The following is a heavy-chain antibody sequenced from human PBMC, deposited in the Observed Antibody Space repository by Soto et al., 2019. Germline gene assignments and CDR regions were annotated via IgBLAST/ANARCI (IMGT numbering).Heavy chain of an antibody. CDR3: GDCYLYSWFDP. Sequence: GESLKVSCKGAGYRFINYWSGWVRQMPGKGLEWMGIIYPDDSDTRYSPSFQGQVTISADKSISTAYLQWSSLKASDTAMYYCGDCYLYSWFDPWGQGTVVTVSS. CDR1: GYRFINYW. J-gene: IGHJ5*02. D-gene: IGHD2-21*02. CDR2: IYPDDSDT. V-gene: IGHV5-51*01.